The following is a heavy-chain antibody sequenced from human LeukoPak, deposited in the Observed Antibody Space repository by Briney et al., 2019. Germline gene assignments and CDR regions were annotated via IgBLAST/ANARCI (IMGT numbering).Heavy chain of an antibody. V-gene: IGHV4-39*01. CDR1: GGSFSGYY. Sequence: SETLSLTCAVYGGSFSGYYWGWIRQSPGKGLEWIGSIYYSGSTYYNPSLKSRVTISVDTSKNQFSLKLSSVTAADTAVYYCARYGRANVVVTAAFDIWGQGTMVTVSS. J-gene: IGHJ3*02. CDR3: ARYGRANVVVTAAFDI. CDR2: IYYSGST. D-gene: IGHD2-21*02.